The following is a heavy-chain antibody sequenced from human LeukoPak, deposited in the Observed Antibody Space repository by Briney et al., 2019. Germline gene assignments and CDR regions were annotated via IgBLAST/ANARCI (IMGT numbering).Heavy chain of an antibody. CDR1: GFTFSSHA. D-gene: IGHD3-10*01. CDR3: TTQRSRITMVRGVIRSDH. CDR2: IKSKTDGGTT. V-gene: IGHV3-15*01. J-gene: IGHJ4*02. Sequence: GGSLRLSCAASGFTFSSHAMSWVRQAPGKGLEWVGRIKSKTDGGTTDYAAPVKGRFTISRDDSKNTLYLQMNSLKTEDTAVYYCTTQRSRITMVRGVIRSDHWGQGTLVTVSS.